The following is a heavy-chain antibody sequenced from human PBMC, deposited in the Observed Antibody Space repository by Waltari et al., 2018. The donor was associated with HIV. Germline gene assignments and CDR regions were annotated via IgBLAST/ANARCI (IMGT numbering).Heavy chain of an antibody. Sequence: QVQLVESGGGVVQPAKSLRLSCAASGFNFNNFGMVWVRQAPGKGREWVAVIWYDGSKMYYADSVKGRFTISKDNSKNTLHLQMNSLRAEDTAIYYCARVIGNTKGSWFDPWGQGTLVTVSS. CDR1: GFNFNNFG. V-gene: IGHV3-33*01. D-gene: IGHD1-7*01. CDR2: IWYDGSKM. CDR3: ARVIGNTKGSWFDP. J-gene: IGHJ5*02.